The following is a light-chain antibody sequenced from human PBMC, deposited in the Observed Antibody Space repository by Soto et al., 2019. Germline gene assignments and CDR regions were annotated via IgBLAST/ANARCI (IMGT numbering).Light chain of an antibody. V-gene: IGKV3D-11*01. Sequence: IVLTESPATLSLSPVERATLSCSASQGVSSYLAWYQQKPGQAPRLLIYDASNRATGIPARFSGSGPGTDFTLTISSLEPEDFAVYYCQQRSNWHPATFGQGTKVDIK. CDR2: DAS. CDR1: QGVSSY. J-gene: IGKJ1*01. CDR3: QQRSNWHPAT.